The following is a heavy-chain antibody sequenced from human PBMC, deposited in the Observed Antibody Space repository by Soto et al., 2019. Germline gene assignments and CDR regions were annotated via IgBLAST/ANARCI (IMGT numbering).Heavy chain of an antibody. J-gene: IGHJ4*02. Sequence: QVQLLESGGGVVQPGSSLRLSCEASGFTFSMYGMHWVRQAPGKGLEGVGVIYSDGSQQYYGDSVKGRCTISRDNSNKMVYLQMTGLRLDDSALYYCARDRRVIPDADMDYWGQGVLVTVSS. CDR2: IYSDGSQQ. V-gene: IGHV3-30*03. CDR3: ARDRRVIPDADMDY. D-gene: IGHD2-21*01. CDR1: GFTFSMYG.